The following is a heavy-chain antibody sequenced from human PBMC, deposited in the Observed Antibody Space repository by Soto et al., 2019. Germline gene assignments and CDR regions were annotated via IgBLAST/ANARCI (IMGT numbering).Heavy chain of an antibody. V-gene: IGHV4-39*01. Sequence: PSETLSLTCTVSGGSISSSTYYWGWMRQPPGKGLEWIASFFIGGNTYYNPSLKSRVTISVDTSKNQFSLKLSSVTAADTAVYYCARGYYYDSSGPIGYFDLWGRGTLVTVSS. CDR3: ARGYYYDSSGPIGYFDL. CDR1: GGSISSSTYY. D-gene: IGHD3-22*01. J-gene: IGHJ2*01. CDR2: FFIGGNT.